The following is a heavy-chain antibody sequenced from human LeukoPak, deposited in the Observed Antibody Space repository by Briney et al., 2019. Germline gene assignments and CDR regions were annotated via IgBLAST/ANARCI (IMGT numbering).Heavy chain of an antibody. J-gene: IGHJ6*03. D-gene: IGHD3-10*01. Sequence: GGSLRLSCAASGFTFSSYWMHWVRQAPGKGLVWVSRINSDGSSTSYADSVKGRFTISRDNAKNTLYLQMNSLRAEDTAVYYCARVHGSGRPYYYYYMDVWGKGTTVTISS. CDR3: ARVHGSGRPYYYYYMDV. V-gene: IGHV3-74*01. CDR1: GFTFSSYW. CDR2: INSDGSST.